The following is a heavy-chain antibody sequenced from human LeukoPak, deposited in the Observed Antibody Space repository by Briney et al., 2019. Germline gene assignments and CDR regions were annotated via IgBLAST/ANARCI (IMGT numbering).Heavy chain of an antibody. D-gene: IGHD3-9*01. J-gene: IGHJ4*02. Sequence: GGSLRLSCAASGFTFSSYEMNWVRQAPGKGLRWVSYISSSGSTIYYADSVKGRFTISRDNAKNSLYLQMNSLRAEDTAVYYCANLDWLLDYWGQGTLVTVSS. CDR3: ANLDWLLDY. V-gene: IGHV3-48*03. CDR2: ISSSGSTI. CDR1: GFTFSSYE.